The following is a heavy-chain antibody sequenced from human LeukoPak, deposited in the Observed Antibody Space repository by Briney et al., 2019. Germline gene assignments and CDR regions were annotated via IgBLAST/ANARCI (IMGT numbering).Heavy chain of an antibody. CDR3: AKDLSGTSRDFDY. CDR2: ISSSGSTM. Sequence: GGSLRLSCAASGFTFSSYEMNWVRQAPGKGLEWVSYISSSGSTMYYADSVKGRFTISRDNSKNTLYLQMKSLRAEDTAIYYCAKDLSGTSRDFDYWGQGTLVTVSS. CDR1: GFTFSSYE. D-gene: IGHD1-26*01. V-gene: IGHV3-48*03. J-gene: IGHJ4*02.